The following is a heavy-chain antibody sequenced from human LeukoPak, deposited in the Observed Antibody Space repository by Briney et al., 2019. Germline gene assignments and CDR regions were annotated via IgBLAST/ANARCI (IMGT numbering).Heavy chain of an antibody. D-gene: IGHD2-2*01. CDR2: ISPNSGGT. V-gene: IGHV1-2*02. CDR1: GYTFTGYY. J-gene: IGHJ6*02. Sequence: ASVKVSCKASGYTFTGYYMHWVRQAPGQGLEWMGWISPNSGGTSYAQKFQGRVTMTRDTSISTAYMELSRLRSDDTAVYYCARDIVVVPAAAQHNYYYYYGMDVWGQGTTVTVSS. CDR3: ARDIVVVPAAAQHNYYYYYGMDV.